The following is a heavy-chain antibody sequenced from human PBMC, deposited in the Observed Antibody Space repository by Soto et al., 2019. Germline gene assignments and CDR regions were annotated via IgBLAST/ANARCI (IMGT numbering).Heavy chain of an antibody. J-gene: IGHJ6*02. Sequence: QVQLVQSGAEMKEPGSSVKVSCKTSGGTFSSSAISWLRQAPGQGLEWMGGIIPLFRTPDYAQKFQGRVTIAADESTSTANMEPSSMRSEATAVYYCARDTARLQVSWNYYYFLDVWGQGTRITVSS. CDR2: IIPLFRTP. CDR1: GGTFSSSA. CDR3: ARDTARLQVSWNYYYFLDV. D-gene: IGHD6-13*01. V-gene: IGHV1-69*12.